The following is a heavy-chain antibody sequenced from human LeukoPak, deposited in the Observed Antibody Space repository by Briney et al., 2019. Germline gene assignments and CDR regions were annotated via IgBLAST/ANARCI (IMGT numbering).Heavy chain of an antibody. CDR3: ARFRAGVGLPYGAY. CDR2: ISAYNGYT. J-gene: IGHJ4*02. D-gene: IGHD2-21*02. V-gene: IGHV1-18*01. Sequence: ASVKVSLKCTGYIFTSYGSSWVGPAPGQGREWMGWISAYNGYTNYAQKLQGGVTMTTDTATSAAYLALKRLTAGDTAVYFCARFRAGVGLPYGAYWGQGTLVTVSP. CDR1: GYIFTSYG.